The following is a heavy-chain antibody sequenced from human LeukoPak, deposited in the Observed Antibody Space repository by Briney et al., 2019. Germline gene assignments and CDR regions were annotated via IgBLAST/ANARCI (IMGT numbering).Heavy chain of an antibody. CDR3: ARDSGWYPVDY. V-gene: IGHV3-7*01. Sequence: GRSLRLSCAASGFTFSTYWTSWVRQVPREGMEWVANIKEDGRETNYMGSVKGRLSISRDNAKNSLYLQMNSLRAEDTAMYFCARDSGWYPVDYWGQGTLVTVSS. CDR1: GFTFSTYW. D-gene: IGHD6-19*01. CDR2: IKEDGRET. J-gene: IGHJ4*02.